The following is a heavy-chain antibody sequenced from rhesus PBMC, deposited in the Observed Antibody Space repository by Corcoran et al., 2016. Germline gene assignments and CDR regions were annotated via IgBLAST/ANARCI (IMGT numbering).Heavy chain of an antibody. Sequence: EVQLVESGGGLVQPGGSLRLSCAASGFTFSSYDMSWVRQAPGKGLEWVSYISYTGKTIYYADSVKGRFTMSRNNPKNSLSLQMGSLRAEDTAVYYCTRITAAAGRKYYFDYWGHGVLVTVSS. D-gene: IGHD6-25*01. CDR3: TRITAAAGRKYYFDY. J-gene: IGHJ4*01. V-gene: IGHV3-136*01. CDR1: GFTFSSYD. CDR2: ISYTGKTI.